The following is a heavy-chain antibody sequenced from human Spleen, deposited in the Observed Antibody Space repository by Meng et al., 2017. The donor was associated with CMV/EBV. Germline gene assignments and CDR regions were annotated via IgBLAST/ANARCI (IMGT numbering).Heavy chain of an antibody. D-gene: IGHD6-13*01. Sequence: GESLKISCAASGFTFSSYWMHWVRQAPGKGLVWVSRINSDGSSTSYVDSVKGRFTISRDNARNSLYLQMNSLRAEDTAVYYCARDWFGSSPYYFDYWGQGSLVTVSS. V-gene: IGHV3-74*01. J-gene: IGHJ4*02. CDR2: INSDGSST. CDR1: GFTFSSYW. CDR3: ARDWFGSSPYYFDY.